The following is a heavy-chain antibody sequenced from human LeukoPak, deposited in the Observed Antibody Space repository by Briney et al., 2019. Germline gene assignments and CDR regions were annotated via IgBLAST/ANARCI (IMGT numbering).Heavy chain of an antibody. Sequence: SGGSLRLSCAASGFTFSSYSMNWVRQAPGKGLEWVSAISGSGGSTYYADSVKGRFTISRDNSKNTLYLQMNSLRAEDTAVYYCAKEVYYDSSGYYFGGQGTLVTVSS. V-gene: IGHV3-23*01. CDR1: GFTFSSYS. J-gene: IGHJ4*02. CDR2: ISGSGGST. D-gene: IGHD3-22*01. CDR3: AKEVYYDSSGYYF.